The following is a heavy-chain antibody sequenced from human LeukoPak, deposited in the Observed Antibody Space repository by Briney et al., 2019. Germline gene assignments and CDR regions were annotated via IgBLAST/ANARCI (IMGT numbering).Heavy chain of an antibody. Sequence: PSETLSLTCAVSGGSISSGFYSWSWIRQPPGKGLEWIGYIYHSGSTYYNPSLKSRVTISVDRSKNQFSLKLSSVTAADTAVYYCARGDPNAFDIWGQGTMVTASS. J-gene: IGHJ3*02. CDR3: ARGDPNAFDI. D-gene: IGHD2-21*01. CDR1: GGSISSGFYS. CDR2: IYHSGST. V-gene: IGHV4-30-2*01.